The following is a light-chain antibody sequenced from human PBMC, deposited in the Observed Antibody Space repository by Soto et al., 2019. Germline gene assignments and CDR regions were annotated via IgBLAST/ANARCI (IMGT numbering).Light chain of an antibody. CDR1: QSLQHSNGYNY. CDR3: MQGVQMPPIT. J-gene: IGKJ5*01. CDR2: LAS. V-gene: IGKV2-28*01. Sequence: DIVMTQSPLSLPVTHGEPSSISWRSSQSLQHSNGYNYLDWYFQKPGQSPQLLIHLASNRASGVPVRFSGSGSGTDFTLNISSVEAEDVGLYYCMQGVQMPPITFGQGTRLEIK.